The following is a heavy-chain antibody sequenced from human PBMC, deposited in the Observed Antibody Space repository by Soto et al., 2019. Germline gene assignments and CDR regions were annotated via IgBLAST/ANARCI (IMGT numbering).Heavy chain of an antibody. CDR1: GDTFNFYS. CDR3: ASSYGSGYRAFDY. V-gene: IGHV1-69*02. D-gene: IGHD3-10*01. Sequence: QVHLVQSGAEVKRPGSSVKVSCKASGDTFNFYSINWVRQAPGVGLEWVGRVNPILSMSNYAQRFQGRVTMTADKSTSTAYMELRSLRSEDTAIYYCASSYGSGYRAFDYWGQGALVTVSS. CDR2: VNPILSMS. J-gene: IGHJ4*02.